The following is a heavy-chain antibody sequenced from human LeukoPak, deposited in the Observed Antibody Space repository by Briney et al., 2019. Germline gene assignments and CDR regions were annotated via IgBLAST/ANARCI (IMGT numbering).Heavy chain of an antibody. CDR2: INHSGST. V-gene: IGHV4-34*01. J-gene: IGHJ3*02. D-gene: IGHD1-14*01. CDR3: ASAQSITTSDAFDI. CDR1: GGSFSGYY. Sequence: SETLPLTCAVYGGSFSGYYWSWIRQPPGKGLEWIGEINHSGSTNYNPSLKSRVTISVDTSKNQFSLKLSSVTAADTAVYYCASAQSITTSDAFDIWGQGTMVTVSS.